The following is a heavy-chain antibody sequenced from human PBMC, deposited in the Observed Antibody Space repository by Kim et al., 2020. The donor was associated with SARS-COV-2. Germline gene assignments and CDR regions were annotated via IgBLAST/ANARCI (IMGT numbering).Heavy chain of an antibody. CDR2: INPNTGGT. CDR3: ARDSTSSNLVH. D-gene: IGHD6-6*01. Sequence: ASVKVSCKASGHRFTDFYIHWVRQAPGQGLEWMGRINPNTGGTKFAQKFQGRITMTRDTSISTGYMELSSLRSDDTAVYDCARDSTSSNLVHCGQGTLVTVSS. J-gene: IGHJ4*02. V-gene: IGHV1-2*06. CDR1: GHRFTDFY.